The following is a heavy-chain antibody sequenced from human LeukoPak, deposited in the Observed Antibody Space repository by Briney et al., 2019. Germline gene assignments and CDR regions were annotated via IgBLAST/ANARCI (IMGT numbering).Heavy chain of an antibody. V-gene: IGHV3-30*03. Sequence: GGSLRLSCAASGXTFSSYGMHWVHQAPGKGLEWVAVISYDGSNKYFADSVKGRFTISRDNSKNTLLLQMNSLRPEDTAVYYCARDLSTGPADYCFDSWGQGTLVTVSS. D-gene: IGHD2-2*01. CDR2: ISYDGSNK. CDR1: GXTFSSYG. CDR3: ARDLSTGPADYCFDS. J-gene: IGHJ4*02.